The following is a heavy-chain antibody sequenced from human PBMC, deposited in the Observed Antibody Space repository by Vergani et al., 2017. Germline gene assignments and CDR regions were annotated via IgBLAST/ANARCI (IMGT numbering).Heavy chain of an antibody. CDR1: GGTMSGYY. CDR2: TYHSGST. CDR3: GRVADFDGLGSRLLDL. J-gene: IGHJ5*02. Sequence: QVRLEESGPGLVKPSETLSLTCSVSGGTMSGYYWSWIRQPPGKEVEWIGYTYHSGSTNYNPSLETRVTISGDTSKNQVSLKLNSVTAADTAVYYCGRVADFDGLGSRLLDLWGQGILVTVSS. D-gene: IGHD3-10*01. V-gene: IGHV4-59*01.